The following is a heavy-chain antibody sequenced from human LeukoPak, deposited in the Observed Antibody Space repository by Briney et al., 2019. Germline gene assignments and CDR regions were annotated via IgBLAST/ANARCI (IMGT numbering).Heavy chain of an antibody. CDR2: ISGSAGST. J-gene: IGHJ4*02. Sequence: GGSLRLSCAASGFTFSNYAMSWVRQAPGRGLEWVSGISGSAGSTYYADSVKGRFTISRDNSKNTLYLQMNSLRAEDTAVYYCAKGRSITTVVTPSDYWGQGTLVTVSS. V-gene: IGHV3-23*01. CDR3: AKGRSITTVVTPSDY. D-gene: IGHD4-23*01. CDR1: GFTFSNYA.